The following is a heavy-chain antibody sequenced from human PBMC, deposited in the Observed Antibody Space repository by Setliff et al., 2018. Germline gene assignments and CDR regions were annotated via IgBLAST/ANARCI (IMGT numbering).Heavy chain of an antibody. V-gene: IGHV4-59*01. D-gene: IGHD1-1*01. J-gene: IGHJ5*02. CDR3: ARFPRTQLYSGWFDP. CDR1: GDTISSYY. Sequence: SETLSLTCSVSGDTISSYYWSWVRQPPGKGLEWIGYIYYSGTTNYNPSLKSRVTISVDRSKDHFSLKLSSVTAADTAVYYCARFPRTQLYSGWFDPWGQGTLVTVSS. CDR2: IYYSGTT.